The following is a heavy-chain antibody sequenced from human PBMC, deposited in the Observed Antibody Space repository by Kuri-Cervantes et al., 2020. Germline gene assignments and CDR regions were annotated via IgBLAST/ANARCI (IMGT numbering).Heavy chain of an antibody. CDR1: GFTFSSYW. V-gene: IGHV3-74*01. Sequence: GESLKISCAASGFTFSSYWMHWVRQAPGKGLVWVSRISSDGSSTRYADSVKGRFSISRDNAKNTLYLQMNSLRAEDTAVYYCARVSHYYGSGSSRAFDIWGQGTMVTVSS. J-gene: IGHJ3*02. D-gene: IGHD3-10*01. CDR3: ARVSHYYGSGSSRAFDI. CDR2: ISSDGSST.